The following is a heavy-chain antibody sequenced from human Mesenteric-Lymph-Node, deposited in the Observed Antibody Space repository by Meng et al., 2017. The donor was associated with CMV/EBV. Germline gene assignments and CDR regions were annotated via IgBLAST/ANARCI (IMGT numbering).Heavy chain of an antibody. CDR3: ERDRVYCSSTSCYTEASDY. V-gene: IGHV3-7*01. Sequence: GESLKISCAASGFTFSSYWMSWVRQAPGKGLEWVANIKQDGSEKYYVDSVKGRFTISRDNAKNSLYLQMNSLRAEDTAVYYCERDRVYCSSTSCYTEASDYWGQGTLVTVSS. J-gene: IGHJ4*02. CDR2: IKQDGSEK. D-gene: IGHD2-2*02. CDR1: GFTFSSYW.